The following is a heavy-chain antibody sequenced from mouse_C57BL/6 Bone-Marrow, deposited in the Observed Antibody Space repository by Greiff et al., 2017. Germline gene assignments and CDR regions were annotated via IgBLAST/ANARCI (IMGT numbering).Heavy chain of an antibody. V-gene: IGHV1-7*01. CDR1: GYTFTSYW. Sequence: QVHVKQSGAELAKPGASVKLSCKASGYTFTSYWMHWVKQRPGQGLEWIGYINPSSGYTKYNQKFKDKATSTADKSSSTAYMQLSSLTYEDSAVYYCAILIGYWGQGTTLTVSS. J-gene: IGHJ2*01. CDR3: AILIGY. D-gene: IGHD2-14*01. CDR2: INPSSGYT.